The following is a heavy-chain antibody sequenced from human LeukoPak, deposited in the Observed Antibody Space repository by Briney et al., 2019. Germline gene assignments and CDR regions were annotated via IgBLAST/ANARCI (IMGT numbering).Heavy chain of an antibody. Sequence: SETLSLTCTVSGGSISSSSYYWGWLRQPPGKGLEWIGSIYYSGSTYYNPSLKSRVTISVDTSKNQFSLKLSSVTAADTAVYYCARGGSVTHDSFDIWGKGTMVTVSS. CDR2: IYYSGST. V-gene: IGHV4-39*07. CDR1: GGSISSSSYY. CDR3: ARGGSVTHDSFDI. D-gene: IGHD2-15*01. J-gene: IGHJ3*02.